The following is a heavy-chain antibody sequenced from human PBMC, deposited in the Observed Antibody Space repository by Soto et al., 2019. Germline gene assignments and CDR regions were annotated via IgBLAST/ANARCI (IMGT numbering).Heavy chain of an antibody. V-gene: IGHV5-51*01. Sequence: GASLKISCKGSGYSFTNYCIGWVRQMPWKGLELMGVIYPGDSGTRYSPSFHGQVTISADKSISTAYLQWSSLKTSETAMYYCARHTGSLNRGCHNHFDYWGQGTLVTVSS. CDR2: IYPGDSGT. CDR1: GYSFTNYC. CDR3: ARHTGSLNRGCHNHFDY. J-gene: IGHJ4*02. D-gene: IGHD3-22*01.